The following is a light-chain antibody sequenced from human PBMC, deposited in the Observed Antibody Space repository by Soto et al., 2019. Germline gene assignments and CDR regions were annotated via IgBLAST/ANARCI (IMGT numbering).Light chain of an antibody. J-gene: IGKJ1*01. Sequence: DIQMTQSPSSLSSSVGDMFTITCRSSQSISSYLNLYQQKPGKAPKLLIYAASSLQSGVPSRFSGSGSGTDFTLTISSLQPEDFATYYCQQSYSTPPTFGQGTKVDIK. CDR3: QQSYSTPPT. CDR1: QSISSY. CDR2: AAS. V-gene: IGKV1-39*01.